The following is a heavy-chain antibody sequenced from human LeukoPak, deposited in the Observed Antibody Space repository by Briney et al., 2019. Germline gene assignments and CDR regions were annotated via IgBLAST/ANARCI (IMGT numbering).Heavy chain of an antibody. Sequence: GGSLRLSCAASGFTFSSYSMNWVRQAPGKGLEWVSYISSSSSTIYYADSVKGRFTISRDNSKNTLYLQMNSLRAEDTAVYYCAKAYTAMDYWGQGTLVTVSS. J-gene: IGHJ4*02. CDR1: GFTFSSYS. D-gene: IGHD5-18*01. CDR2: ISSSSSTI. CDR3: AKAYTAMDY. V-gene: IGHV3-48*01.